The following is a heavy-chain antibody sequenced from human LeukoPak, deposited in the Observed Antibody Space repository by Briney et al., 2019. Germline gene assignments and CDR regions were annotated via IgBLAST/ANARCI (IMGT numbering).Heavy chain of an antibody. CDR2: MNPNSGNT. CDR1: GYTFTSYD. J-gene: IGHJ4*02. D-gene: IGHD3-10*01. Sequence: VASVKVSCKASGYTFTSYDINWVRQATGQGLEWRGWMNPNSGNTGYAQKFQGRVPMTRNTSISTAYMELSSLRSEDTAVYYCARGPLWFGGDYWGQGTLVTVSS. V-gene: IGHV1-8*01. CDR3: ARGPLWFGGDY.